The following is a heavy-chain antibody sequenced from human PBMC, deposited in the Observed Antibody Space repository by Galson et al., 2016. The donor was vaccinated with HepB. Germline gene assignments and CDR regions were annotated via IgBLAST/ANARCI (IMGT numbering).Heavy chain of an antibody. CDR1: GGSFINSGYS. Sequence: TLSLTCTMSGGSFINSGYSWGWIRQHPGKGLEWMGYISYNGRTDYNPSLKTRVGMSVDTSKIHFSLNLRSVTAADTAVYYCAMDFDDYVLWGQGILVTASS. J-gene: IGHJ4*02. D-gene: IGHD4-17*01. CDR3: AMDFDDYVL. CDR2: ISYNGRT. V-gene: IGHV4-31*03.